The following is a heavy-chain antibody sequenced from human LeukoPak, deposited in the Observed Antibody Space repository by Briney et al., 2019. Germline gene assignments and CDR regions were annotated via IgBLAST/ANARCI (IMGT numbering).Heavy chain of an antibody. V-gene: IGHV4-39*01. Sequence: RPSETLSLTCTVSGGSISSSSYYWGWLRQPPGKGLEWIGSIYYSGSTYYNPSLKSRVTISVDTSKNQFSLKLSSVTAADTAVYYCARRGSSGYNYYFDYWGQGTLVTVSS. CDR2: IYYSGST. CDR1: GGSISSSSYY. D-gene: IGHD5-24*01. CDR3: ARRGSSGYNYYFDY. J-gene: IGHJ4*02.